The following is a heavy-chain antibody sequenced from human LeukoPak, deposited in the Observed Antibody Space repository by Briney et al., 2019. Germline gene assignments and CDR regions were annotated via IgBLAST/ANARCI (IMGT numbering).Heavy chain of an antibody. CDR1: VYTFTGYY. CDR3: ARARYSGSYGWFDP. V-gene: IGHV1-2*02. D-gene: IGHD1-26*01. CDR2: INPNSGGT. J-gene: IGHJ5*02. Sequence: ASVKVSCKASVYTFTGYYMHWVRQAPGQGLEWMGWINPNSGGTNYAQKFQGRVTMTRDTSVSTAYMELSRLRSDDTAVYYCARARYSGSYGWFDPWGQGTLVSVSS.